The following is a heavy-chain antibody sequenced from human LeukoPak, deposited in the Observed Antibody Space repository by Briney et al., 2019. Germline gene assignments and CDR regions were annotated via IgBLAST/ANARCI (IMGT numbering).Heavy chain of an antibody. Sequence: SETLSLTCTVSGASISYYYWSWIRQPPGKGLEWIGYIYTSGSTNYNPSLKSRVTISVDTSKNQFSLKLSSVTAADTAVYYCARRVAAVGEYYFDYWGQGTLVTVSS. CDR1: GASISYYY. CDR2: IYTSGST. D-gene: IGHD3-10*01. J-gene: IGHJ4*02. CDR3: ARRVAAVGEYYFDY. V-gene: IGHV4-4*09.